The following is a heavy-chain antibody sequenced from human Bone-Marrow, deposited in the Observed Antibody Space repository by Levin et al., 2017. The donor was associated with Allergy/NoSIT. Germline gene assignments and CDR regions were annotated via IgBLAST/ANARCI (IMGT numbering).Heavy chain of an antibody. CDR1: GFTFNNYA. Sequence: GESLKISCAASGFTFNNYAMHWVRQAPGKGLEWVAFISYDGSNQYYADSVKGRFTISRDNSKNTLYLQMTSLRPEDTTVYYCARDPSAFCSSISCDPHWFDPWGQGTLVTVSS. V-gene: IGHV3-30-3*01. J-gene: IGHJ5*02. CDR2: ISYDGSNQ. CDR3: ARDPSAFCSSISCDPHWFDP. D-gene: IGHD2-2*01.